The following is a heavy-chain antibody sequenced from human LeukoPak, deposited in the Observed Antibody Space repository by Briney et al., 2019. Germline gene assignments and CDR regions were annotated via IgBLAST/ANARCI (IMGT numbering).Heavy chain of an antibody. CDR1: GFLVSDNY. D-gene: IGHD6-19*01. CDR3: ARDLIAVAGTYIGY. J-gene: IGHJ4*02. V-gene: IGHV3-33*08. CDR2: IWYDGSNK. Sequence: GGSLRLSCAASGFLVSDNYMHWVRQAPGKGLEWVAVIWYDGSNKYYADSVKGRFTISRDNSKNTLYLQMNSLRAEDTAVYYCARDLIAVAGTYIGYWGQGTLVTVSS.